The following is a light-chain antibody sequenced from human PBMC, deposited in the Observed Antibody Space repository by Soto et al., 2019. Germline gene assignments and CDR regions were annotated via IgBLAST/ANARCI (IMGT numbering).Light chain of an antibody. V-gene: IGKV3-20*01. J-gene: IGKJ1*01. CDR1: QSVNTNF. CDR3: QQYDRSAWT. CDR2: ATS. Sequence: EMVFTQSPCTLSLSPGERATLSCRASQSVNTNFLAWYQQRPGLAPRLLIYATSTRATGIPDRFSGSGSGTDFTLTISRLEPEDFAVYYCQQYDRSAWTFGQGTKVDIK.